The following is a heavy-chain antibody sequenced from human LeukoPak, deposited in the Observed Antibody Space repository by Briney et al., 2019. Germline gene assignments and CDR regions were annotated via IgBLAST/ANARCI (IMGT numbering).Heavy chain of an antibody. Sequence: GGSLRLSGSASGFTLSSYAMHWVRQAPGQGLEYVSALRGNGGSTYYADSVKGRFTISRDNSKNTLYLQMSSLRAEDTAVYYCVAAYCGGDCYPRVRYFQHWGQGALVTVSS. CDR3: VAAYCGGDCYPRVRYFQH. D-gene: IGHD2-21*02. J-gene: IGHJ1*01. CDR2: LRGNGGST. V-gene: IGHV3-64D*09. CDR1: GFTLSSYA.